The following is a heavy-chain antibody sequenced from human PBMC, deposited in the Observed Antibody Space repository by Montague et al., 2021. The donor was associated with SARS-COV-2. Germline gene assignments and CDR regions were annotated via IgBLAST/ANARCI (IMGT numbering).Heavy chain of an antibody. Sequence: KKHSGTTYYNPSLKSLVTISVDTSKNQFSLKLNSVTAADSAVYYCASGDENGSGYLAVWGKGTTVTGSS. D-gene: IGHD1-26*01. CDR2: KKHSGTT. CDR3: ASGDENGSGYLAV. J-gene: IGHJ6*03. V-gene: IGHV4-34*01.